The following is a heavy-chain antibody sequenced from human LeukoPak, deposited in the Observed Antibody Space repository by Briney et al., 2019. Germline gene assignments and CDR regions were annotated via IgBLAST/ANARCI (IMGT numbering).Heavy chain of an antibody. V-gene: IGHV4-39*01. J-gene: IGHJ5*02. D-gene: IGHD2-21*02. Sequence: SETLSLTCTVSGGSISSSSYYWGWIRQPPGKGLEWIGSIYYSGSTYYNPSLKSRVTISVDTSKNQFSLKLSSVTAADTAVYYCARQSPRFRVTAPWAWFDPWGQGTLVTVSS. CDR1: GGSISSSSYY. CDR2: IYYSGST. CDR3: ARQSPRFRVTAPWAWFDP.